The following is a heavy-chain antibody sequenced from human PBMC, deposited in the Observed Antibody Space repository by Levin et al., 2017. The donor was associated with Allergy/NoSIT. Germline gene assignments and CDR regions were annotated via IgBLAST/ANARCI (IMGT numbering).Heavy chain of an antibody. CDR1: GGTFSSYA. D-gene: IGHD2-2*01. CDR3: ARDGSPHQLLLYGRSWYFDY. CDR2: IIPIFGTA. V-gene: IGHV1-69*01. J-gene: IGHJ4*02. Sequence: KISCKASGGTFSSYAISWVRQAPGQGLEWMGGIIPIFGTANYAQKFQGRVTITADESTSTAYMELSSLRSEDTAVYYCARDGSPHQLLLYGRSWYFDYWGQGTLVTVSS.